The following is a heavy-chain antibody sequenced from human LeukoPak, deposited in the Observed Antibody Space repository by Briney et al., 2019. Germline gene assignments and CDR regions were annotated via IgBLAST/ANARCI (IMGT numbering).Heavy chain of an antibody. CDR1: GYTFTGYY. V-gene: IGHV1-2*02. Sequence: ASVKVSCKASGYTFTGYYMHWVRQAPGQGLEWMGWINPNSGGTNYAQKFQGRVTMTRDTSISTAYMELSRLRSDDTAVFYCARGAVPRTEGYYFDYWGQGALVTVSS. D-gene: IGHD1/OR15-1a*01. J-gene: IGHJ4*02. CDR2: INPNSGGT. CDR3: ARGAVPRTEGYYFDY.